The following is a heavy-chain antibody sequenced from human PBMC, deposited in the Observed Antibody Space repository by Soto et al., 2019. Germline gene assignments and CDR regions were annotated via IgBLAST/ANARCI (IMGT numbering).Heavy chain of an antibody. V-gene: IGHV4-4*02. D-gene: IGHD3-3*01. CDR2: IYHSGGP. CDR3: ARHGGFSFDS. J-gene: IGHJ4*02. Sequence: QVQLQESGPGLVNPSGTLSLTCAVSGGSISSDNWWSWVRQPPGKGLEWIGEIYHSGGPHYNPSLKSRVTISVDKSKNLISLEPSSVTAADTAVYFCARHGGFSFDSWGQGTLVTVSS. CDR1: GGSISSDNW.